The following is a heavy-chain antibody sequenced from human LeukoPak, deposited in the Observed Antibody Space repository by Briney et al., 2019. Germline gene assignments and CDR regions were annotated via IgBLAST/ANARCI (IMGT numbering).Heavy chain of an antibody. CDR3: AASSMVRGVISDY. D-gene: IGHD3-10*01. J-gene: IGHJ4*02. V-gene: IGHV1-2*02. CDR1: GYTFTGYY. CDR2: INPNSGGT. Sequence: GASVKVSCKASGYTFTGYYMHWVRPAPGQGLEWMGWINPNSGGTNYAQKFQGRVTMTRDTSISTAYMELSRLRSDDTAVYYCAASSMVRGVISDYWGQGTLVTVSS.